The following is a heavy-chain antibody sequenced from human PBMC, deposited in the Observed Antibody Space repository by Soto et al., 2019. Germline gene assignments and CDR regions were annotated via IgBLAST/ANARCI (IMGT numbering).Heavy chain of an antibody. CDR2: ISYDGSNK. CDR3: AKNSASYDYIWVSYGAFDC. J-gene: IGHJ4*02. Sequence: QVQLVESGGGVVQPGRSLRLSCAASGFTFSSYGMHWVRQAPVKGLEWVAVISYDGSNKYYADSVKGRFTISRDNSKNTLYLQMNSLRGEDTAVYYCAKNSASYDYIWVSYGAFDCWGQGTLVTVSS. V-gene: IGHV3-30*18. CDR1: GFTFSSYG. D-gene: IGHD3-16*01.